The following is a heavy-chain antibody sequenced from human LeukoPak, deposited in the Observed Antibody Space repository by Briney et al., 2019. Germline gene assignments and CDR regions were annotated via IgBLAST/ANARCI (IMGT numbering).Heavy chain of an antibody. Sequence: GGSLRLSCAASGFIFSSYSMSWVRQAPGKGLEWVSSTSSRSSNMYYADSVKGRFTISRDNAKNSMYMQMNSLKTEDTAVYYCTTDPMIVVVNCLDYWGQGTLVTVSS. V-gene: IGHV3-21*03. CDR1: GFIFSSYS. CDR3: TTDPMIVVVNCLDY. D-gene: IGHD3-22*01. J-gene: IGHJ4*02. CDR2: TSSRSSNM.